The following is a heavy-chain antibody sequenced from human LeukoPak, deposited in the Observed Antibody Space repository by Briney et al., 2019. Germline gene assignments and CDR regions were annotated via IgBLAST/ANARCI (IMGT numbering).Heavy chain of an antibody. Sequence: GGSLRLSCAASGFTFSSYWMHWVRQAPGKGLVWDSRINSDGSSTSYADSVKGRFTISRDNAKNTLYLQMNSLRAEDTAVYYCARTPPPHLGSRSYYYYYYMDVWGKGTTVTVSS. CDR1: GFTFSSYW. J-gene: IGHJ6*03. CDR2: INSDGSST. V-gene: IGHV3-74*01. CDR3: ARTPPPHLGSRSYYYYYYMDV. D-gene: IGHD3-10*01.